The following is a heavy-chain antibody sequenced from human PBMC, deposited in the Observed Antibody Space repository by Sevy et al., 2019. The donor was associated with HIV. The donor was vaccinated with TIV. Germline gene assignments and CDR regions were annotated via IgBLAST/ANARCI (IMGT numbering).Heavy chain of an antibody. D-gene: IGHD6-19*01. Sequence: GGSLRLSCAASGFTFSSYAMHWVRQAPGKGLEWVAVISYDGSNKYYADSVKGRFTTSRDNSKNTLYLQMNSLRAEDTAVYYCAAMDSSGWTSAFDIWGQGTMVTVSS. CDR3: AAMDSSGWTSAFDI. CDR1: GFTFSSYA. V-gene: IGHV3-30-3*01. CDR2: ISYDGSNK. J-gene: IGHJ3*02.